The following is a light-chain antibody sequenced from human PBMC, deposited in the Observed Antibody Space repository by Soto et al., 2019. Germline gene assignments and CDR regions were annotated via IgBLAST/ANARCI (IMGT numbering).Light chain of an antibody. CDR1: NIGSKS. CDR2: YER. V-gene: IGLV3-21*04. J-gene: IGLJ2*01. CDR3: KVWDRGSEFFGVV. Sequence: SYELTQPPSVSVAPGKTARIACGGNNIGSKSVHWYQQKPGQAPVLVINYERDRLSWIPERCSGSNSGNTATLTISRVEAGDEAYYYCKVWDRGSEFFGVVFGGGTKVTVL.